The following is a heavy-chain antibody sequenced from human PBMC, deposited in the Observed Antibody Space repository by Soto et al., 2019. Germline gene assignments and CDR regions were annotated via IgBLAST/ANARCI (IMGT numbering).Heavy chain of an antibody. CDR2: IYYSGST. CDR1: GGSISSSSYY. J-gene: IGHJ4*02. CDR3: ARPTFYTAMVPD. V-gene: IGHV4-39*01. D-gene: IGHD5-18*01. Sequence: QLQLQASGPGLVKPSETLSLTCTVSGGSISSSSYYWGWIRQPPGKGLEWIGSIYYSGSTYYNPSLKSRVTISVDTSKNQFSLKLSSVTAADTAVYYCARPTFYTAMVPDWGQGTLVTVSS.